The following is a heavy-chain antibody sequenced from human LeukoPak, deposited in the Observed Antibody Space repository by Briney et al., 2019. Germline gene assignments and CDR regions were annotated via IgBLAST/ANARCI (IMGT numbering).Heavy chain of an antibody. CDR1: GFTFSSYA. V-gene: IGHV3-23*01. Sequence: GGSLRLSCAASGFTFSSYAMSWVRQAPGKGLEWVSAISGSGGSTYYADSVKGRFTISRDNSKNTLYPQMNSLRAEDTAVYYCARSEQWLTPFDYWGQGTLVTVSS. CDR3: ARSEQWLTPFDY. CDR2: ISGSGGST. J-gene: IGHJ4*02. D-gene: IGHD6-19*01.